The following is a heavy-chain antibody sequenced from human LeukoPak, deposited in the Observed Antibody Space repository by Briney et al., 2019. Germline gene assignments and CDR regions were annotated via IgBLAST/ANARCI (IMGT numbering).Heavy chain of an antibody. CDR3: ILTTVTTSVEY. V-gene: IGHV3-53*01. J-gene: IGHJ4*02. D-gene: IGHD4-17*01. CDR1: GFTVSSNY. Sequence: GGSLRLSCAASGFTVSSNYMNWVRQAPGKGLEWVSVIYNGVSIHYADSVKGRFTISSDNSKNTVYLQMNSLGAEDTAVYYCILTTVTTSVEYWGQGTLVTVSS. CDR2: IYNGVSI.